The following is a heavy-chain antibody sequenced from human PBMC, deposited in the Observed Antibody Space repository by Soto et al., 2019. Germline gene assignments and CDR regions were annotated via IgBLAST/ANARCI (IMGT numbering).Heavy chain of an antibody. Sequence: QVQLQQWGAGLLKPSETLSLTCAVYGGSFSGYYWSWIRQPPRKGLEWIGEIKHRGSTNYNPSLKSRVTISVDTSKNQFSLKLSSVTAADTAVYYCARLYGSRGPFDYWGQGTLVTVSS. V-gene: IGHV4-34*01. CDR2: IKHRGST. D-gene: IGHD6-13*01. J-gene: IGHJ4*02. CDR1: GGSFSGYY. CDR3: ARLYGSRGPFDY.